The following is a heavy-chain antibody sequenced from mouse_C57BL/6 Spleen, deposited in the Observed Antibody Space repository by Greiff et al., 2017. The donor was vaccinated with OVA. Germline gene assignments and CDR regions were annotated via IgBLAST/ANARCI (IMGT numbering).Heavy chain of an antibody. J-gene: IGHJ2*01. CDR1: GYAFSSSW. V-gene: IGHV1-82*01. D-gene: IGHD2-4*01. CDR2: IYPGDGDT. CDR3: ARWSYDYDDGFDY. Sequence: VMLVESGPELVKPGASVKISCKASGYAFSSSWMNWVKQRPGKGLEWIGRIYPGDGDTNYNGKFKGKATLTADKSSSTAYMQLSSLTSEDSAVYFCARWSYDYDDGFDYWGQGTTLTVSS.